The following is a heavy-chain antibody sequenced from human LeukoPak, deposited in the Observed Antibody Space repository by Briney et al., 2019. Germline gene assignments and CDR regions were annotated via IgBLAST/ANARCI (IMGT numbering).Heavy chain of an antibody. CDR2: IRRDGSPI. V-gene: IGHV3-48*01. J-gene: IGHJ4*02. CDR1: GFTFSSYS. CDR3: VRDPHALDY. D-gene: IGHD2-8*01. Sequence: PGGSLRLSCAASGFTFSSYSMNWVRQAPGKGLEWVSYIRRDGSPICYADSVRGRFTISRDNAKNSLYLQMNSLRVEDTAVYYCVRDPHALDYWGQGTLVTVSS.